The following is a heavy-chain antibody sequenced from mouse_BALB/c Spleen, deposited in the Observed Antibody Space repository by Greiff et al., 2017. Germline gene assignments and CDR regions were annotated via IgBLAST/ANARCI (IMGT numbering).Heavy chain of an antibody. CDR3: TRSSGGNYYAMDY. CDR1: GYSFTSYW. Sequence: EVQLQESGTVLARPGASVKMSCKASGYSFTSYWMHWVKQRPGQGLEWIGAIYPGNSDTSYNQKFKGKAKLTAVTSASTAYMELSSLTNEDSAVYYCTRSSGGNYYAMDYWGQGTSVTVSS. D-gene: IGHD3-2*02. J-gene: IGHJ4*01. CDR2: IYPGNSDT. V-gene: IGHV1-5*01.